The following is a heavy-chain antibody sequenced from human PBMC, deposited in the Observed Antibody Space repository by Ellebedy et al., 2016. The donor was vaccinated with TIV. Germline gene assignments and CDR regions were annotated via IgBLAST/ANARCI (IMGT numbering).Heavy chain of an antibody. CDR1: GGTFSSYA. CDR2: IIPIFGTA. J-gene: IGHJ4*02. V-gene: IGHV1-69*13. CDR3: AREADIVATTDIDY. D-gene: IGHD5-12*01. Sequence: AASVKVSCKASGGTFSSYAISWVRQAPGQGLEWMGGIIPIFGTANYAQKFQGRVTITADESTSTAYMELRSLRSDDTAVYYCAREADIVATTDIDYWGQGTLVTVSS.